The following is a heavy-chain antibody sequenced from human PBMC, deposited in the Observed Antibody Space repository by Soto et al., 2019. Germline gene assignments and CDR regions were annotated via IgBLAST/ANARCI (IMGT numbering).Heavy chain of an antibody. Sequence: EVQLVESGGGLVQPGGSLRLSCAVSGFTVSGRYMSWVRQAPGKGLEWVSVIYSGGSTYYANSVTGRFTISRDNSRNTVYLQMNSLRAEDTAVYYCARDRTISDYRSSGALGLWGQGTLVSVSS. CDR2: IYSGGST. V-gene: IGHV3-66*01. CDR3: ARDRTISDYRSSGALGL. J-gene: IGHJ4*02. CDR1: GFTVSGRY. D-gene: IGHD6-6*01.